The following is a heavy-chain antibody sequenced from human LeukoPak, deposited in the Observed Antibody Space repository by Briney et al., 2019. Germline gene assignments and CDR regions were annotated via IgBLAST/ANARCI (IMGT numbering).Heavy chain of an antibody. CDR3: ARSRSGYSYDHAAFEI. Sequence: PSETLSLTCTVSGGSVSSGSYYWSWIRQPPGKGLGWIAYINHKGSTTSNPSLRSRVTISVDTSRNQFSLKLSSVTAADTAVYYCARSRSGYSYDHAAFEIWGQGTMVTVSS. J-gene: IGHJ3*02. V-gene: IGHV4-61*01. D-gene: IGHD5-18*01. CDR1: GGSVSSGSYY. CDR2: INHKGST.